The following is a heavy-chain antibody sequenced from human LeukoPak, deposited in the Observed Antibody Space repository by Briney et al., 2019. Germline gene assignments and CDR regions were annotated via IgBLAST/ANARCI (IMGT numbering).Heavy chain of an antibody. V-gene: IGHV3-74*01. CDR3: ARGIGGITTGDY. CDR2: INSDESIT. Sequence: GGSLRLSCAASRFTFSSYGMSWVRQAPGKGLVWVSRINSDESITSYADSVKGRFTVSRDNAKNTLYLQMNSLRAEDTAVYFCARGIGGITTGDYWGQGTVVTVSS. D-gene: IGHD4-17*01. CDR1: RFTFSSYG. J-gene: IGHJ4*02.